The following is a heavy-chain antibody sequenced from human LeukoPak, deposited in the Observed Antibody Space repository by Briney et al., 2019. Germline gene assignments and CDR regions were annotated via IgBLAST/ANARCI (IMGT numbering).Heavy chain of an antibody. D-gene: IGHD3-9*01. CDR2: IIPILGIA. V-gene: IGHV1-69*04. J-gene: IGHJ4*02. CDR3: AMGLRYFDWLSIY. Sequence: ASVKVSCKASGGTFSSYAISWVRQSPGQGLEWMGRIIPILGIANYAQKFQGRVTITADKSTSTAYMELSSLRSEDTAVYYCAMGLRYFDWLSIYWGQGTLVTVSS. CDR1: GGTFSSYA.